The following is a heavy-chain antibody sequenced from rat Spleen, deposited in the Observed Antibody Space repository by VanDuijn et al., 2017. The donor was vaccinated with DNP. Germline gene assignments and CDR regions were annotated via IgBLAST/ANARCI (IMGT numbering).Heavy chain of an antibody. J-gene: IGHJ2*01. D-gene: IGHD4-2*01. CDR3: ARWSDYFDY. CDR1: GYSISSNYR. V-gene: IGHV3-3*01. Sequence: EVQLQESGPGLVKPSQSLSLTCSVTGYSISSNYRWNWIRKFPGNTLEWMGYINSAGSTVYNPSLKSRISITRDTSKNQFFLHLNSVTTEDTATYYCARWSDYFDYWGQGVMVTVSS. CDR2: INSAGST.